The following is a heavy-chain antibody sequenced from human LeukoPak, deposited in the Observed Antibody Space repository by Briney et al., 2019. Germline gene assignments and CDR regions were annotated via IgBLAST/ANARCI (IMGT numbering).Heavy chain of an antibody. CDR2: VTASARRT. CDR3: AKWGFSDRSGANFHS. J-gene: IGHJ4*02. CDR1: GFTFSNYA. V-gene: IGHV3-23*01. Sequence: GGSLRLSCEASGFTFSNYAMSWVHQAPGKGLEWVSTVTASARRTYYADSVQGRFTISRDNSNNTLFLQVNSLRADDTAVYHCAKWGFSDRSGANFHSWGQGTLVTVSS. D-gene: IGHD3-22*01.